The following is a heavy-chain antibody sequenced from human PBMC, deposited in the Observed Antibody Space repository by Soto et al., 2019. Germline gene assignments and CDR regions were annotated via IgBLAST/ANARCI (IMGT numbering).Heavy chain of an antibody. CDR1: GFTFSILG. CDR3: AKPGSDTAMVKGYYGMDV. V-gene: IGHV3-30*18. Sequence: GSLRHSCAASGFTFSILGMPWVRQAPGQGLEWVAVISYDGSNKYYADSVKGRFTISRDNSKNTLYLQMNSLRAEDTAVYYCAKPGSDTAMVKGYYGMDVWGQGTTVTVS. J-gene: IGHJ6*02. D-gene: IGHD5-18*01. CDR2: ISYDGSNK.